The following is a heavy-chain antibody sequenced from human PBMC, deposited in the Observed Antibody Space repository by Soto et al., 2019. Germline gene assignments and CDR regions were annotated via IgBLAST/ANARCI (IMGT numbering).Heavy chain of an antibody. Sequence: EVQLVESGGGLVQPGGSLRLSCAASGFTFSSYWMHWVRQAPGKGLVWVSRINSDGSSTSYADSVKGRFTISRDNAKNTLYLQMSSLRAEDTAVYCCERDRRPYSSGWSDWYFDLWGRGTLVTVSS. CDR2: INSDGSST. CDR3: ERDRRPYSSGWSDWYFDL. D-gene: IGHD6-19*01. J-gene: IGHJ2*01. CDR1: GFTFSSYW. V-gene: IGHV3-74*01.